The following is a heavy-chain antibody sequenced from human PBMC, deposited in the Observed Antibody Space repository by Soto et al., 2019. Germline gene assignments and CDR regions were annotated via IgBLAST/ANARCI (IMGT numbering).Heavy chain of an antibody. Sequence: SETLSLTCTVSGGSISSYYWSWIRQPPGKGLEWIGYIYYSGSTNYNPSLKSRVTISVDTSKNQFSLKLSSVTAADTAVYYCARALVGATDYFDYWGHGTLVTVSS. J-gene: IGHJ4*01. CDR1: GGSISSYY. CDR3: ARALVGATDYFDY. V-gene: IGHV4-59*01. CDR2: IYYSGST. D-gene: IGHD1-26*01.